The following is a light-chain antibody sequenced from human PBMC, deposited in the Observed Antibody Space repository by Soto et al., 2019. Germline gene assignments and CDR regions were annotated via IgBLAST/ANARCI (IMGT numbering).Light chain of an antibody. CDR2: KAS. Sequence: DIQMTPSPSTLPASVVYRVTITFRANQSISTWLAWYQQKPGKAPNLLIYKASRLETGVPSRFSGSGSGTEFTLPISFLQPDDFAPYYCQQYNSYSPLTFGGGPQWIS. J-gene: IGKJ4*01. CDR3: QQYNSYSPLT. CDR1: QSISTW. V-gene: IGKV1-5*03.